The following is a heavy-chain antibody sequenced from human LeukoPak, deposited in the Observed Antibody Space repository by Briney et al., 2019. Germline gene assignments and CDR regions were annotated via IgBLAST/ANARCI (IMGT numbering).Heavy chain of an antibody. CDR3: AKDQVFAVTTTSFDY. CDR2: IYSGGST. CDR1: GFTVSSNY. Sequence: PGGSLRLSCAASGFTVSSNYMSWVRQAPGKGLEWVSVIYSGGSTYYADSVKGRFTISRDNSKNTLYLQMNSLRAEDTAVYYCAKDQVFAVTTTSFDYWGQGTLVTVSS. V-gene: IGHV3-66*02. D-gene: IGHD4-17*01. J-gene: IGHJ4*02.